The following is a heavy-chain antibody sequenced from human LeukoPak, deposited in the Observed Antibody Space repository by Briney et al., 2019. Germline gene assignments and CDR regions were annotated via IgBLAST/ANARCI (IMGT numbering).Heavy chain of an antibody. CDR2: ISSSSSYI. J-gene: IGHJ5*02. Sequence: GGSLRLSCAASGFTFSSYSMNWVRQAPGKGLEWVSSISSSSSYIYYADSVKGRFTISRDNAKNSLYLQMNSLRAEDTAVYYCARGGWLRFSFRRNGWFDPWGQGTLVTVSS. V-gene: IGHV3-21*01. CDR3: ARGGWLRFSFRRNGWFDP. D-gene: IGHD5-12*01. CDR1: GFTFSSYS.